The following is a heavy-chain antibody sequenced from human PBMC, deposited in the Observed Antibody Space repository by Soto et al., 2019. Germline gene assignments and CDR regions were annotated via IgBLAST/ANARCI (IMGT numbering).Heavy chain of an antibody. J-gene: IGHJ6*02. CDR3: ARGFVWYSSSSTHFYYYYGMDV. V-gene: IGHV4-4*07. CDR1: GGSISSYY. CDR2: ICTIGGT. D-gene: IGHD6-6*01. Sequence: PWEILSLTCTVSGGSISSYYWSWIRQHSGKGLEWIGRICTIGGTNYNPSLKSLVTMSVDTSKNQFSLKLSSVTAADTAVYYCARGFVWYSSSSTHFYYYYGMDVWGQGTTVTVSS.